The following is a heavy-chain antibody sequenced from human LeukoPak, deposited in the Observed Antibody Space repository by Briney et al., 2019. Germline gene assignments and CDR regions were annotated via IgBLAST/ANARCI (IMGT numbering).Heavy chain of an antibody. CDR2: ISGNNGNT. J-gene: IGHJ4*02. Sequence: ASVKVSCETSGYTFASYGITWVRQAPGQGLEGMGWISGNNGNTDYAQKFQGRVTMTTDTSTSTAYMELRSLRSDDTAVYYCARDWGVAAAKPGYDYWGQGTLVTVSS. D-gene: IGHD6-13*01. V-gene: IGHV1-18*01. CDR1: GYTFASYG. CDR3: ARDWGVAAAKPGYDY.